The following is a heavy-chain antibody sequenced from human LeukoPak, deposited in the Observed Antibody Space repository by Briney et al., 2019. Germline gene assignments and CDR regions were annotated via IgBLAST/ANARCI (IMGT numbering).Heavy chain of an antibody. V-gene: IGHV3-11*06. CDR3: ARTSSSVLDY. Sequence: GGSLRLSCAASGFTFSNYYMSWIRQAPGKGLEWVSYISTSSSYTNYADSVKGRFTISRDNAKNSLYLQMNSLGAEDTAVYYCARTSSSVLDYWGQGTLVTVSS. CDR2: ISTSSSYT. J-gene: IGHJ4*02. D-gene: IGHD5/OR15-5a*01. CDR1: GFTFSNYY.